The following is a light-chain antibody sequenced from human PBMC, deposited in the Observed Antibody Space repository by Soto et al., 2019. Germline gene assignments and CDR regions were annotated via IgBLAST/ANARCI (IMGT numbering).Light chain of an antibody. CDR2: KAS. CDR3: QQYANWPKT. CDR1: QSISVW. V-gene: IGKV1-5*03. J-gene: IGKJ1*01. Sequence: DIQMTQSPSTLSASVGDRVTITCRASQSISVWLALYQQQAGTATNLLIYKASRLQSGVPSRFSGSGSGTEFTLTISSLQSEDLAVYYCQQYANWPKTFGQGTKVDIK.